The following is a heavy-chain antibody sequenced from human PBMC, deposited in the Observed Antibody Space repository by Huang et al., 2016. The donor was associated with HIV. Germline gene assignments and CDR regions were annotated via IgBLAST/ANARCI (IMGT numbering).Heavy chain of an antibody. CDR3: TTWARTSAGGN. CDR1: GFTFKDAW. Sequence: EVQLVESGGGLVKPGGSLRLSCAASGFTFKDAWMSWVRQTHGKGLECVGLIKTKDDGGTTDDAAPVKGRFSMSRDDSKNTFYLQMNSLKSEDTAVYYCTTWARTSAGGNWGQGTLVSVSS. CDR2: IKTKDDGGTT. V-gene: IGHV3-15*01. D-gene: IGHD6-25*01. J-gene: IGHJ4*02.